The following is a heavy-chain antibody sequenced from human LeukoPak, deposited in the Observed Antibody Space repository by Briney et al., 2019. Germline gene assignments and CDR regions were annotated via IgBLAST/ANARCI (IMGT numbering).Heavy chain of an antibody. CDR3: ARGDFFGY. V-gene: IGHV4-34*01. CDR2: INHSGST. D-gene: IGHD3-3*01. CDR1: GGSFSGYY. Sequence: SETLSLTCAVYGGSFSGYYWSWIRQPPGKGLEWTGEINHSGSTNYNPSLKSRVTISVDTSKNQFSLKLSSVTAADTAVYYCARGDFFGYWGQGTLVTVSS. J-gene: IGHJ4*02.